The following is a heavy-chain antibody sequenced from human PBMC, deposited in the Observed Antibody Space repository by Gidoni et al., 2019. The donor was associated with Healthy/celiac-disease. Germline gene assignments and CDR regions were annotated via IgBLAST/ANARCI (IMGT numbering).Heavy chain of an antibody. CDR3: ARLDYYGSGSYYHNWFDP. Sequence: EVQLVQSGAEVKRPGESLKISCTGSGDSFTRHYIGWRRPMPGKGLEWMGIIYPGDSDTRYSPSFQGQVTISADKSISTAYLQWSSLKASDTAMYYCARLDYYGSGSYYHNWFDPWGQGTLVTVSS. J-gene: IGHJ5*02. CDR1: GDSFTRHY. V-gene: IGHV5-51*01. CDR2: IYPGDSDT. D-gene: IGHD3-10*01.